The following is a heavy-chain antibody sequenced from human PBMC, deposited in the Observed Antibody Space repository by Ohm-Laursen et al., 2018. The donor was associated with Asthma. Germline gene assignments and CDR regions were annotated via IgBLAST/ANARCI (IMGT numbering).Heavy chain of an antibody. V-gene: IGHV5-51*01. Sequence: ASLRISCKGSGYTFTTYWLGWVRQMPGKGLERMGNIYPGDSETRYSPSFQSQVTISADKSISTAYLQWSSLKASDTAIYYCGRGDRNYFDYWGQGTLVTVSS. CDR2: IYPGDSET. CDR1: GYTFTTYW. CDR3: GRGDRNYFDY. J-gene: IGHJ4*02. D-gene: IGHD1-14*01.